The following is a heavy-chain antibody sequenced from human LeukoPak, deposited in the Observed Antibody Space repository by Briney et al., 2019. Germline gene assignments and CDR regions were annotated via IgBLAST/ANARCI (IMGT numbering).Heavy chain of an antibody. CDR2: IYHSGST. V-gene: IGHV4-4*02. CDR1: GGSISSSNW. Sequence: PSETLSLTCAVSGGSISSSNWWSWVRQPPGKGLEWIGEIYHSGSTNYNPSLKSRVTISVDTSKNQFSLKLSSVTAADTAVYYCARVPYSGYGGVFDYWGQGTLVTVSS. J-gene: IGHJ4*02. D-gene: IGHD5-12*01. CDR3: ARVPYSGYGGVFDY.